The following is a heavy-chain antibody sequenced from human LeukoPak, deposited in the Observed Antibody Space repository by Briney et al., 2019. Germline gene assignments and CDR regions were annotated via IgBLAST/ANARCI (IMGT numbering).Heavy chain of an antibody. J-gene: IGHJ4*02. CDR3: ARLLGGIAAAGTWYFDY. V-gene: IGHV5-51*01. D-gene: IGHD6-13*01. Sequence: GESLKISCKGSGYSFTSYWIGWVRQMPGKGLEWMGIIYPSDSDTRYSPSFQGQVTISADKSISTAYLQWSSLKPSDTAMYYCARLLGGIAAAGTWYFDYWGQGTLVTVSS. CDR1: GYSFTSYW. CDR2: IYPSDSDT.